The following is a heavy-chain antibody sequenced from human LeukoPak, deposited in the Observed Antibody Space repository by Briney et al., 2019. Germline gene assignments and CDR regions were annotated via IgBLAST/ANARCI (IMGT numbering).Heavy chain of an antibody. CDR3: ARHLQLWLRFTTAFDI. CDR1: GGSFSGYY. J-gene: IGHJ3*02. CDR2: INHSGST. D-gene: IGHD5-18*01. Sequence: SETLSLTCAVYGGSFSGYYWSWIRQPPGKGLEWIGEINHSGSTNYNPSLKSRVTISVDTSKNQFSLKLSSVTAADTAVYYCARHLQLWLRFTTAFDIWGQGTMVTVSS. V-gene: IGHV4-34*01.